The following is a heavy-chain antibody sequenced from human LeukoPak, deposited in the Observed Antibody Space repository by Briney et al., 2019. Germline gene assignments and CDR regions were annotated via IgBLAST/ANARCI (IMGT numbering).Heavy chain of an antibody. Sequence: PGGSLRLSCAASGFTVSSNYMSWVRQAPGKGLEWVSVIYSGGSTYYADSVKGRFTISRDNSENMLYLQMDSLRAADTAMYYCARDWGRESLYYNWFDPWGQGTLVTVSS. CDR1: GFTVSSNY. CDR3: ARDWGRESLYYNWFDP. V-gene: IGHV3-53*01. D-gene: IGHD3-10*01. J-gene: IGHJ5*02. CDR2: IYSGGST.